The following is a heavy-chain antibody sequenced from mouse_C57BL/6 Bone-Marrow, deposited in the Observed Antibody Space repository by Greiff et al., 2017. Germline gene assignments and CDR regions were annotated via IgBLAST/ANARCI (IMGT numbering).Heavy chain of an antibody. D-gene: IGHD1-1*01. CDR3: ARSHLHYYGSSYWYFDV. CDR1: GFSLSTSGMG. Sequence: QVQLKESGPGILQSSQTLSLTCSFSGFSLSTSGMGVSWIRQPSGKGLEWLAHIYWDDDKRYNPSLKSRLTISKDTSRNQVFLKITSVDTADTATYYCARSHLHYYGSSYWYFDVWGTGTTVTVSS. CDR2: IYWDDDK. J-gene: IGHJ1*03. V-gene: IGHV8-12*01.